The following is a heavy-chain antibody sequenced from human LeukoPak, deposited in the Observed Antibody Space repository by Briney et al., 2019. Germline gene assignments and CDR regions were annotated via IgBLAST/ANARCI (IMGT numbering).Heavy chain of an antibody. D-gene: IGHD3-3*01. Sequence: SVKVSCKASGGTFSSYAISWVRQAPGQGLEWMGRIIPILGIANYAQKFQGRVTITADKSTSTAYMELSSLRSEDTAVYYCARGSGYPDAFDIWGQGTMVTVSS. CDR3: ARGSGYPDAFDI. CDR1: GGTFSSYA. J-gene: IGHJ3*02. V-gene: IGHV1-69*04. CDR2: IIPILGIA.